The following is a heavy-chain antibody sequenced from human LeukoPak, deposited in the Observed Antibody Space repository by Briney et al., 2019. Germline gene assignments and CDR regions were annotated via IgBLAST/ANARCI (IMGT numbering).Heavy chain of an antibody. CDR1: GGSISSYY. V-gene: IGHV4-59*12. Sequence: SETLSLTCTVSGGSISSYYWSWIRQPPGKGLEWIGYIYYSGSTNYNPSLKSRVTISVDTSKNQFSLKLSSVTAADTAVYYCAAAPPYYYYYMDVWGKGTTVTISS. CDR3: AAAPPYYYYYMDV. J-gene: IGHJ6*03. D-gene: IGHD2-15*01. CDR2: IYYSGST.